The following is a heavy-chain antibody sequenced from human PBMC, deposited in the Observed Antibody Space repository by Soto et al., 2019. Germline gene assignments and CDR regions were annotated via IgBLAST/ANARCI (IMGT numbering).Heavy chain of an antibody. V-gene: IGHV6-1*01. Sequence: PAQTLSLTCAISGYSVSSNSAAWNCIRQSKSRDLEWLGSTYYRSKWYNDYSVSVKSRITINPDTSTNQFSLQLNSVTPEDTAVYYCARSGGIYCGYDKLNWFDLWGQGTLVSVSS. CDR1: GYSVSSNSAA. D-gene: IGHD5-12*01. J-gene: IGHJ5*02. CDR2: TYYRSKWYN. CDR3: ARSGGIYCGYDKLNWFDL.